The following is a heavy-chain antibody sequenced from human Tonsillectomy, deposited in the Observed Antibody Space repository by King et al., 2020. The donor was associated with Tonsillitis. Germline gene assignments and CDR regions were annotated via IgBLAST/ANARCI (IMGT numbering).Heavy chain of an antibody. CDR3: ATNAIESDTSAYRDFRH. Sequence: VQLVQSGAELRKPGASVTVSCRTSGDTFTGHFVHWVRQAPGQGLEWVGWINPNIGDTHYAPSFQGRVTLSGDVSSTTAYMGLSSLRPDDTAVYYCATNAIESDTSAYRDFRHWGQGTLVTVSS. J-gene: IGHJ1*01. CDR1: GDTFTGHF. CDR2: INPNIGDT. D-gene: IGHD3-22*01. V-gene: IGHV1-2*02.